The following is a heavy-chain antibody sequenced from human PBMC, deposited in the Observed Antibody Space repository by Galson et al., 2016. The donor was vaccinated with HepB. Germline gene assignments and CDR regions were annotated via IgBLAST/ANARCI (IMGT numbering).Heavy chain of an antibody. J-gene: IGHJ6*02. Sequence: SVKVPCKASAGTFSSYAISWMRQAPGQGLYWTGGIMPFFGMANYAQTFQGRVTITADKSPCTVYMELRNFRSEDTAVYYCARGGPLIGLFLHYYYYDMDVWGQGTMVTVSS. D-gene: IGHD3-22*01. CDR3: ARGGPLIGLFLHYYYYDMDV. CDR1: AGTFSSYA. V-gene: IGHV1-69*10. CDR2: IMPFFGMA.